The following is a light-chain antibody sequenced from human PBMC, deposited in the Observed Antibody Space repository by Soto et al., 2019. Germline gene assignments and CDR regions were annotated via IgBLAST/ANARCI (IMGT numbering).Light chain of an antibody. Sequence: DIQMTQSPSSLSASVGDRVTITCRASQSISNYLNWYQQKPGIAPKLLIYGASSLQSGVPSRVSGSGYGTDFTLTISSLQSEDFVTYYCQHSYSTPRTFGGGTKVEIK. J-gene: IGKJ4*01. V-gene: IGKV1-39*01. CDR2: GAS. CDR1: QSISNY. CDR3: QHSYSTPRT.